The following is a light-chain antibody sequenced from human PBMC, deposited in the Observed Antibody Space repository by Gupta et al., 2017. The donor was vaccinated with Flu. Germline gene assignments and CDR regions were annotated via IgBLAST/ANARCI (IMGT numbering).Light chain of an antibody. Sequence: EIVMTQSPATLYVAAGERATLSCRASRSVSSSLDCYQQQPGQAPRLLIYGASSMATGVPAKFSGSRCSGEFSLTIISRQTPDYVVYSCRQKCDGPGTFGQGTRVEIK. J-gene: IGKJ1*01. CDR2: GAS. CDR3: RQKCDGPGT. V-gene: IGKV3-15*01. CDR1: RSVSSS.